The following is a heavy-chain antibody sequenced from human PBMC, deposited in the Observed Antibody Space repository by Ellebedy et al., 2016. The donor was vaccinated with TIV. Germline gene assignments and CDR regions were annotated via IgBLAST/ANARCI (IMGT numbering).Heavy chain of an antibody. Sequence: GESLKISXSASGFTFNTYWMNWVRKAPGRGLEWLANIKQDGSVKNYVDSVKGRFTISRDNARNSLYLQMNSLRAEDTAVYYCARDMGGSYYYWGQGTLVTVSS. D-gene: IGHD1-26*01. V-gene: IGHV3-7*01. CDR2: IKQDGSVK. J-gene: IGHJ4*02. CDR1: GFTFNTYW. CDR3: ARDMGGSYYY.